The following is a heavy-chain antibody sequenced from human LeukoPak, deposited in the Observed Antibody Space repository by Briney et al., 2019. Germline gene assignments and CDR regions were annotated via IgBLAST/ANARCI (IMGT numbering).Heavy chain of an antibody. D-gene: IGHD2-21*02. CDR3: ARDPLAYCGGDCYASYYYYMDV. J-gene: IGHJ6*03. V-gene: IGHV7-4-1*02. Sequence: ASVKVSCKASGYTFTSYALNWVRQAPGQGLEWMGWINTNTGNPTYAQGFTGRFVFSLDTSVSTAYLQISSLKAEDTAVYYCARDPLAYCGGDCYASYYYYMDVWGKGTTVTVSS. CDR2: INTNTGNP. CDR1: GYTFTSYA.